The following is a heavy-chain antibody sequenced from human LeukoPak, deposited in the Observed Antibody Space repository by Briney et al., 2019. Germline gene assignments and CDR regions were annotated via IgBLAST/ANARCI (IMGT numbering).Heavy chain of an antibody. Sequence: GGSLRLSCAASGFTFNNYWMQWVRQAPGKGLVWVSIINGDGSATIYADAVKGRFTISRDNAKNTLYLQMTSLRAEDTALYYCARDRGWRQNDNWGQGTLVTASS. V-gene: IGHV3-74*01. CDR2: INGDGSAT. CDR3: ARDRGWRQNDN. D-gene: IGHD5-24*01. J-gene: IGHJ4*02. CDR1: GFTFNNYW.